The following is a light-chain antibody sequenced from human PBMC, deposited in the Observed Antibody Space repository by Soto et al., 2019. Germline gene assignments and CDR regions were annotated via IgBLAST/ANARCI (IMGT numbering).Light chain of an antibody. V-gene: IGKV3-15*01. CDR2: GTA. Sequence: EIVMTQSPATLSVSPGERATLSCRASQSVSNNLAWYQQTPGQAPRLLIYGTATRATGIPARFSGSGSGTEFTLTITSLQSEDFAVYYCQQYNNWPMYTFGQGTKLEIK. J-gene: IGKJ2*01. CDR3: QQYNNWPMYT. CDR1: QSVSNN.